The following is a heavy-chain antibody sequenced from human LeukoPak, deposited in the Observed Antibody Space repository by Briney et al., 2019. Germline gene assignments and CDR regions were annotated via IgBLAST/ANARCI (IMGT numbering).Heavy chain of an antibody. V-gene: IGHV1-8*01. CDR3: ARGLFRGVRGVHPYPGY. D-gene: IGHD3-10*01. Sequence: ASVKVSCKASGYTFTSYDINWVRQATGQGLEWMGWMNPNSGNTGYAQKFQGRVTMTRNTSISTDYMELSSLRSEDTAVYYCARGLFRGVRGVHPYPGYWGQGTLVTVSS. J-gene: IGHJ4*02. CDR1: GYTFTSYD. CDR2: MNPNSGNT.